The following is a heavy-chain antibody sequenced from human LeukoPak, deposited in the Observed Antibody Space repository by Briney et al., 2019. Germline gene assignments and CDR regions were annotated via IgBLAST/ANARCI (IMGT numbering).Heavy chain of an antibody. J-gene: IGHJ4*02. CDR3: ARGGGTAMVQP. V-gene: IGHV4-61*02. CDR1: GGSISSGSYY. CDR2: IYTSGGT. Sequence: SSETLSLTCTVSGGSISSGSYYWSWIRQPAGKGLEWIGRIYTSGGTNYNPSLKSRVTISVDTSKNQFSLKLSSVTAADTAVYYCARGGGTAMVQPWGQGTLVTVSS. D-gene: IGHD5-18*01.